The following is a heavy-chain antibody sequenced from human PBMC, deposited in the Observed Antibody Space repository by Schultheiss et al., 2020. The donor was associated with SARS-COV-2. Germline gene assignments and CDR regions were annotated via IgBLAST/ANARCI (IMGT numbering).Heavy chain of an antibody. D-gene: IGHD1-26*01. J-gene: IGHJ4*02. CDR1: GGSISSSNW. Sequence: SETLSLTCAVSGGSISSSNWWSWVRQPPGKGLEWIGEINHSGSTNYNPSLKSRVTISVDTSKNQFSLKLSSVTAADTAVYYCASALELWGQGTLVTVSS. V-gene: IGHV4-4*02. CDR2: INHSGST. CDR3: ASALEL.